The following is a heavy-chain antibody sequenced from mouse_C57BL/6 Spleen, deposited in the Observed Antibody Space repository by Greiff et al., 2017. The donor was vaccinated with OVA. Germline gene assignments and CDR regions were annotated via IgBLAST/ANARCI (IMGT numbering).Heavy chain of an antibody. CDR3: TRSSDLYYAMDY. J-gene: IGHJ4*01. V-gene: IGHV1-15*01. CDR1: GYTFTDYE. Sequence: QVQLQQSGAELVRPGASVTLSCKASGYTFTDYEMHWVKQTPVHGLEWIGAIDPETGGTAYNQKFKGKAILTADKSSSTAYMELRSLTSEDSAVYYCTRSSDLYYAMDYWGQGTSVTGSS. CDR2: IDPETGGT.